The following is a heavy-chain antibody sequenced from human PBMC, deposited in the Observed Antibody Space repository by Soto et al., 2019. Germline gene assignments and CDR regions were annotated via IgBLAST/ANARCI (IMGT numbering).Heavy chain of an antibody. CDR1: GFTVSSYW. CDR3: ARSSGYCGGDCYSFDY. J-gene: IGHJ4*02. D-gene: IGHD2-21*02. CDR2: IKQDGSEK. V-gene: IGHV3-7*03. Sequence: LRLSCAASGFTVSSYWMSWVRQAPGKGLEWVANIKQDGSEKYYVDSVKGRFTISRDNAKNSLYLQMNSLRAEDTAVYYCARSSGYCGGDCYSFDYWGQGTLVTVSS.